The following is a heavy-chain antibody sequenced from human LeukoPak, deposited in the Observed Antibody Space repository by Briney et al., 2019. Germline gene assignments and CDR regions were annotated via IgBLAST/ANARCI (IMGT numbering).Heavy chain of an antibody. V-gene: IGHV4-34*01. CDR3: ASRGYCSSTSCRDVLARWFDP. D-gene: IGHD2-2*01. CDR2: INHSGST. J-gene: IGHJ5*02. CDR1: GGSFSGYY. Sequence: PSETLPLTCAVYGGSFSGYYWSWIRQPPGKGLEWIGEINHSGSTNYNPSLKSRVTISVDTSKNQFSLKLSSVTAADTAVYYCASRGYCSSTSCRDVLARWFDPWGQGTLVTVSS.